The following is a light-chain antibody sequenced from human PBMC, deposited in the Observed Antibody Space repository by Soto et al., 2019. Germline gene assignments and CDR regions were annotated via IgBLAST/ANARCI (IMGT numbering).Light chain of an antibody. V-gene: IGLV1-40*01. CDR3: QSDDRSLSGSV. Sequence: QSVLTQPPSVSGAPGQGVTISCTGSSSNIGAGYDVHWYQQLPGAAPKLLIFGNDNRPSGVPDRFSGSRSGTSASLAINGLQAEDESDYYGQSDDRSLSGSVFGAGTKFTVL. CDR1: SSNIGAGYD. J-gene: IGLJ1*01. CDR2: GND.